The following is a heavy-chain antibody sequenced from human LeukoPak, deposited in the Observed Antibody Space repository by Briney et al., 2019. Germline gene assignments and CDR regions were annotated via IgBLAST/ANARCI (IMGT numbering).Heavy chain of an antibody. V-gene: IGHV1-2*02. CDR3: ARIIYGDYGGCCDY. Sequence: GASVKVSCKASGYTFTGYYMHWVRQAPGQGLEWMGWINPNSGGTNYAQKFQGRVTMTRDTSISTAYMELSRLRSDDTAVYYCARIIYGDYGGCCDYWGQGTLVTVSS. D-gene: IGHD4-17*01. J-gene: IGHJ4*02. CDR1: GYTFTGYY. CDR2: INPNSGGT.